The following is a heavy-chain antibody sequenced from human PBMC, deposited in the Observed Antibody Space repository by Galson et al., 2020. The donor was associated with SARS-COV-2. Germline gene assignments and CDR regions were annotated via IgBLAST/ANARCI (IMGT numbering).Heavy chain of an antibody. V-gene: IGHV3-9*01. D-gene: IGHD1-26*01. CDR2: ISWNSGSI. Sequence: SLKISCAASGFTFDDYAMHWVRQAPGKGLEWVSGISWNSGSIGYADSVKGRFTISRDNAKNSLYLQMNSLRAEDTALYYCAKLGATTNYYYYGIDVWGQGTTVTVSS. J-gene: IGHJ6*02. CDR3: AKLGATTNYYYYGIDV. CDR1: GFTFDDYA.